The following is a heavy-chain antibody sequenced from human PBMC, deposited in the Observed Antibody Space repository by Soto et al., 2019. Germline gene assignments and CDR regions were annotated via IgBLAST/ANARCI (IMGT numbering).Heavy chain of an antibody. J-gene: IGHJ6*03. Sequence: GGSLRLSCAASGFTFDDYAMHWVRQAPGKGLEWVSGISWNSGSIGYADSVKGRFTISRDNAKNSLYLQMNSLRAEDTALYYCAKSAILTVYDFWSGSKPVVYYYMDVWGKGTTVTVS. CDR1: GFTFDDYA. D-gene: IGHD3-3*01. V-gene: IGHV3-9*01. CDR3: AKSAILTVYDFWSGSKPVVYYYMDV. CDR2: ISWNSGSI.